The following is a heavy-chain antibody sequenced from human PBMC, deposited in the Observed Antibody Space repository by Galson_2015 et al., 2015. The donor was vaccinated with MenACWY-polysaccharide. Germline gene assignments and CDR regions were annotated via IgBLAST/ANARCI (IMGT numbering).Heavy chain of an antibody. Sequence: SLRLSCAASRFIFSSYWMSWVRQGPGKGLEWVATIKQDGSEKYYVDSVKGRFTISRDNAKNSLYLQMNSLRAEDTAVYYCARSANYFDSRGEEYFQQWGQGTLVTVSS. CDR3: ARSANYFDSRGEEYFQQ. V-gene: IGHV3-7*01. D-gene: IGHD3-22*01. CDR2: IKQDGSEK. J-gene: IGHJ1*01. CDR1: RFIFSSYW.